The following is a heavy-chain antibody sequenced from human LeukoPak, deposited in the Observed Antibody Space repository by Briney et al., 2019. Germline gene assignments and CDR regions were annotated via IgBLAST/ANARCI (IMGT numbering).Heavy chain of an antibody. V-gene: IGHV3-21*01. J-gene: IGHJ4*02. CDR2: ISSYSSSI. CDR3: ATPVWGASVGATNSYFDY. CDR1: GFTFTDYS. D-gene: IGHD1-26*01. Sequence: GGSLRLSCAASGFTFTDYSMNWVRQAPGKGLEWVSSISSYSSSIYYADSLKGRFTISRDNANYSLYLQMNSLRAEDTAVYYCATPVWGASVGATNSYFDYWGQGTLVTVSS.